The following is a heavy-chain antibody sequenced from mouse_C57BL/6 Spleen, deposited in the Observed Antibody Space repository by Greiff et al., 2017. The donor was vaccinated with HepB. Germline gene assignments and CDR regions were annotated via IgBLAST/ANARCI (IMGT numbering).Heavy chain of an antibody. V-gene: IGHV5-17*01. CDR1: GFTFSDYG. J-gene: IGHJ3*01. Sequence: EVKLVESGGGLVKPGGSLKLSCAASGFTFSDYGMHWVRQAPEKGLEWVAYISSGSSTIYYADTVKGRFTISRDNAKNTLFLQRTSLRSEDTAMYYCARPGYGSSYPFAYWGQGTLVTVSA. D-gene: IGHD1-1*01. CDR2: ISSGSSTI. CDR3: ARPGYGSSYPFAY.